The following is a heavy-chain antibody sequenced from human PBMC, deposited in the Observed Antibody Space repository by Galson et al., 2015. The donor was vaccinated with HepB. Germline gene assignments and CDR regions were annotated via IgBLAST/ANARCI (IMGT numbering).Heavy chain of an antibody. V-gene: IGHV1-69*01. Sequence: SCKASGGTFGSYALSWVRQAPGEGLEWMGGVIPMFGTSNYAQKLQGRVMITADESTSTTYMELSSLRSEDTAVYYCANHCGGDCSTLRWFDPWGQGTLVTVSS. D-gene: IGHD2-21*01. J-gene: IGHJ5*02. CDR2: VIPMFGTS. CDR3: ANHCGGDCSTLRWFDP. CDR1: GGTFGSYA.